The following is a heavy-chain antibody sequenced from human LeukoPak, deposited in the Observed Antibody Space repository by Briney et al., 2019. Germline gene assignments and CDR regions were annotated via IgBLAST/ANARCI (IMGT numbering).Heavy chain of an antibody. CDR1: GFTFSSYS. Sequence: PGGSLRLSCAASGFTFSSYSMNWVRQAPGKGLEWVSYISSSSSTIYYADSVKGRFTISRDSAKNSLYLQMNSLRAEDTAVYYCARVSAMVTYYYYYYMDVWGKGTTVTISS. J-gene: IGHJ6*03. CDR2: ISSSSSTI. D-gene: IGHD4/OR15-4a*01. CDR3: ARVSAMVTYYYYYYMDV. V-gene: IGHV3-48*01.